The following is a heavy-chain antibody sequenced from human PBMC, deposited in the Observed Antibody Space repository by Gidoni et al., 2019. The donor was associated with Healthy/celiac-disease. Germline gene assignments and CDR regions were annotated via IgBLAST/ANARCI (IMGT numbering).Heavy chain of an antibody. V-gene: IGHV3-30*18. CDR1: GFTFSSYG. CDR2: ISYDGSNK. Sequence: QVQLVVSGGGVLQPGRSLRLSCAASGFTFSSYGMHWVRQAPGKGREWVAVISYDGSNKYYADSVKGRFTISRDNSKNTLYLQMNSLRAEDTAVYYCANKPNYDSRNNDAFDIWGQGKMVTVSS. D-gene: IGHD3-22*01. J-gene: IGHJ3*02. CDR3: ANKPNYDSRNNDAFDI.